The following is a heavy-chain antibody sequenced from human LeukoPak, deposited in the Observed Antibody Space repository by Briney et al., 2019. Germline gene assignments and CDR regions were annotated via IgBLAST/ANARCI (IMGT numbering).Heavy chain of an antibody. V-gene: IGHV3-23*01. CDR2: ISGSGGST. CDR1: GFTFSSYA. J-gene: IGHJ6*03. CDR3: AKILTIFGVVTIKENYYMDV. Sequence: GGSLRLSCAASGFTFSSYAMSWVRQAPGKGLEWVSAISGSGGSTYYADSVKGRFTISRDNSKNTLYLQMNSLRAEDTAVYYCAKILTIFGVVTIKENYYMDVWGKGTTVTVSS. D-gene: IGHD3-3*01.